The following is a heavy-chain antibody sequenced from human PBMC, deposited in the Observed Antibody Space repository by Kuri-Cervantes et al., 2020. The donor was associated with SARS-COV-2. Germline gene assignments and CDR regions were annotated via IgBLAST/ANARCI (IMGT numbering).Heavy chain of an antibody. Sequence: GESLKISCAASGFTFSSYAMSWVRQALGKGLEWVSAISGSGGSTYYADSVKGRFTISRDNSKNTLYLQMNSLRAEDTAVYYCARQYYYGSGNVDYWGQGTLVTVSS. CDR2: ISGSGGST. J-gene: IGHJ4*02. CDR1: GFTFSSYA. CDR3: ARQYYYGSGNVDY. D-gene: IGHD3-10*01. V-gene: IGHV3-23*01.